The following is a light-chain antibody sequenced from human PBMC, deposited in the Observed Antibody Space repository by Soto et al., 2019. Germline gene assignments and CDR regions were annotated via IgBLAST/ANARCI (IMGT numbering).Light chain of an antibody. CDR2: DAS. V-gene: IGKV3-15*01. Sequence: EIVMTQSPAPLSVSPGERATLSCRASQSVSTNLAWYQQKPGQAPRLLIYDASTRATGLPARFSGSGSGTEFTLTISSLQSEDFGVYYCHQYNNWPITFGQGTRLEI. CDR3: HQYNNWPIT. J-gene: IGKJ5*01. CDR1: QSVSTN.